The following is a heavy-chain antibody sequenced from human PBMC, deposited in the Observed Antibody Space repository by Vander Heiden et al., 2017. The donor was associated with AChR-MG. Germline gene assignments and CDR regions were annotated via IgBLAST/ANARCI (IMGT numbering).Heavy chain of an antibody. CDR3: ATLCLGDTTVVTSDY. CDR2: IRYDGRNY. J-gene: IGHJ4*02. Sequence: QVHLVESGGGVVQPGGSLRLPCAASGFTFRSFGIHWVRQAPGKGPEWVAFIRYDGRNYDYADSVKCRFTISRDNSKNMLYLEMNSLRGEDTAVYYCATLCLGDTTVVTSDYWGQVTLVTVST. V-gene: IGHV3-30*02. D-gene: IGHD5-18*01. CDR1: GFTFRSFG.